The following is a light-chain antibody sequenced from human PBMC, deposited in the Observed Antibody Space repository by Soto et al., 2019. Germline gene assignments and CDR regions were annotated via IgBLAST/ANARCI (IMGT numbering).Light chain of an antibody. CDR3: SSYASGNTLV. CDR2: EVN. J-gene: IGLJ2*01. V-gene: IGLV2-8*01. Sequence: QSALTQPPSASGSPGQSVTISCTGTSSDVGGYNLVSWYQQHPGKAPKLMIYEVNKRPSGVPDRFSGSKSGNTASLTVSGLQAEDEGDYYCSSYASGNTLVFGGGTKLTVL. CDR1: SSDVGGYNL.